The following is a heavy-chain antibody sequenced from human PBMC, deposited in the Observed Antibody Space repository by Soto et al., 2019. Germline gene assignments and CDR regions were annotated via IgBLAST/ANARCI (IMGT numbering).Heavy chain of an antibody. D-gene: IGHD2-21*01. V-gene: IGHV4-34*01. CDR3: ARAGGLWGYYYYGMDV. Sequence: QVQLQQWGAGLLKPSETLSLTCAVSGGSFSGYYWSWVRQPPGKGLEWLGEINPSGSTNYNPSLRRRVTISVDTSKNQFSLKLSSVTAADTAVYYCARAGGLWGYYYYGMDVWGQGTTVTVSS. CDR1: GGSFSGYY. CDR2: INPSGST. J-gene: IGHJ6*02.